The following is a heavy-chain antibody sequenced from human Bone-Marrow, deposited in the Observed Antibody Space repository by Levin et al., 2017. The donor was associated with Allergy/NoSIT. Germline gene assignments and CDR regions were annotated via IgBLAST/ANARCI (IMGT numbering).Heavy chain of an antibody. J-gene: IGHJ5*02. D-gene: IGHD6-13*01. V-gene: IGHV5-51*01. CDR2: IYPGDSDT. CDR3: ARGGFSSSWPDNWFDP. Sequence: PGGSLRLSCKGSGYSFTSYWIGWVRQMPGKGLEWMGIIYPGDSDTRYSPSFQGQVTISADKSISTAYLQWSSLKASDTAMYYCARGGFSSSWPDNWFDPWGQGTLVTVSS. CDR1: GYSFTSYW.